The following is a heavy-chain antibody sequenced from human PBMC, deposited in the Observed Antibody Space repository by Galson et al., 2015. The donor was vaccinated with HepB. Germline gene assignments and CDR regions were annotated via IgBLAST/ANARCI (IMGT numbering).Heavy chain of an antibody. D-gene: IGHD3-22*01. V-gene: IGHV6-1*01. CDR2: TYYRSQWFH. CDR1: GDSVSSPTAA. CDR3: AREDLLNHYDTSGFFDV. J-gene: IGHJ2*01. Sequence: CAISGDSVSSPTAAWNWIRYSLSRGLEWLGRTYYRSQWFHDSALSVKSRLTITPDTSKNQFSLQLNSVTPEDTAVYYCAREDLLNHYDTSGFFDVWGRGGLVTVSS.